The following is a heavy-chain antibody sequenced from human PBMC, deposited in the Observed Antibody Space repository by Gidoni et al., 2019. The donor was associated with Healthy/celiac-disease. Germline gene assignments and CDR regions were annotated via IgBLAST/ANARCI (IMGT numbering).Heavy chain of an antibody. J-gene: IGHJ3*02. D-gene: IGHD6-13*01. CDR2: INH. V-gene: IGHV4-34*01. CDR3: ASLYSSSWYVAFDI. Sequence: HVQLQQWGAGLLKPSETLSLTCAVYGGSFSGYYWSWIRQPPGKGLEWIGEINHSRVTISVDTSKNQFSLKLSSVTAADTAVYYCASLYSSSWYVAFDIWGQGTMVTVSS. CDR1: GGSFSGYY.